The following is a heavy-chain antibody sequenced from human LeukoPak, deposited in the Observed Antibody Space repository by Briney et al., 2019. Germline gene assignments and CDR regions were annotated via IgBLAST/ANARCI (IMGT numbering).Heavy chain of an antibody. CDR3: ARDWATVTELDY. CDR1: GGSISSSSYY. J-gene: IGHJ4*02. D-gene: IGHD4-17*01. V-gene: IGHV4-39*02. Sequence: PSETLSLTCTVSGGSISSSSYYWGWIRQPPGKGLEWIGSIYYRGSTYYNPSLKSRVTISVDTSKNQFSLKLSSVTAADTAVYYCARDWATVTELDYWGQGTLVTVSS. CDR2: IYYRGST.